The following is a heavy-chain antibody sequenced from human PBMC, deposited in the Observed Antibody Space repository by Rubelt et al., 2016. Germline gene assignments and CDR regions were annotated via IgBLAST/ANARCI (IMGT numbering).Heavy chain of an antibody. CDR1: GFTFSSYG. V-gene: IGHV3-33*01. D-gene: IGHD4-17*01. CDR3: VSDPRDGDYTLDY. CDR2: IWYDGSNK. J-gene: IGHJ4*02. Sequence: GGGVVQPGRSLRLSCAASGFTFSSYGMHWVRQAPGKGLEWVAVIWYDGSNKYYADSVKGRFTISRDNSKNTLYLQMNSLSAEDTAVYYCVSDPRDGDYTLDYWGQGTLVTVSS.